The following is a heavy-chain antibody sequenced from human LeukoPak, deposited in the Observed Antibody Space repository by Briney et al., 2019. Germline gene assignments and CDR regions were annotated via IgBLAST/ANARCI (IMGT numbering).Heavy chain of an antibody. CDR3: AKTWGSMANFDY. CDR2: ISGSGGST. Sequence: GGSLGFSFAPSGFTLSSNARAWAGRAQGKGLEGVSGISGSGGSTYYADSVKGRFTISRDNSKNTLYLQMNSLRAEDTAVYYCAKTWGSMANFDYWGQGTLVTVSS. J-gene: IGHJ4*02. CDR1: GFTLSSNA. V-gene: IGHV3-23*01. D-gene: IGHD5-24*01.